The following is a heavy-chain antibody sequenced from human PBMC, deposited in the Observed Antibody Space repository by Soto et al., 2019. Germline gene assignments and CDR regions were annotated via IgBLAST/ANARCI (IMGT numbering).Heavy chain of an antibody. CDR2: IDPSRSYF. J-gene: IGHJ4*02. CDR1: GYSLTTHW. D-gene: IGHD6-13*01. Sequence: GESLKISCEGSGYSLTTHWINWVRQMPGKGLEWMGRIDPSRSYFNYNPSFQGHVTISADKSTSKAYLQRNSLEASDTAIYYCAVFRSSRFGDGRLDSWGPGTLVTVSS. CDR3: AVFRSSRFGDGRLDS. V-gene: IGHV5-10-1*01.